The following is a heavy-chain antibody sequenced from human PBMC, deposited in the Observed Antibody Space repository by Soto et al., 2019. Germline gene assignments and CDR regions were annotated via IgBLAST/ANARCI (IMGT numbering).Heavy chain of an antibody. J-gene: IGHJ4*02. Sequence: ASVKVSCKASGGTFSSYAISWVRQAPGQGLQWVGWISAYNGDTNYAQRFQGRVTLTTDTSTTTAYMELRSLTSDDTAVYYCARDPPKSYGSGKGDYWGQGTPVTVSS. V-gene: IGHV1-18*01. CDR3: ARDPPKSYGSGKGDY. CDR1: GGTFSSYA. D-gene: IGHD3-10*01. CDR2: ISAYNGDT.